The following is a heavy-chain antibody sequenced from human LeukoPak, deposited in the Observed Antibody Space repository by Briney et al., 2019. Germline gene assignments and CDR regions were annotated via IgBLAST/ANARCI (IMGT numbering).Heavy chain of an antibody. CDR2: IIPIFGIA. CDR3: ARGGAAAGNHYYYYGMDV. V-gene: IGHV1-69*04. Sequence: GASVKVSCKASGGTFSSYAISWVRQAPGQGLEWMGRIIPIFGIANYAQKFQGRVTITADKSTSTAYMELSSLRSEDTAVYYCARGGAAAGNHYYYYGMDVWGQGTTVTVSS. CDR1: GGTFSSYA. J-gene: IGHJ6*02. D-gene: IGHD6-13*01.